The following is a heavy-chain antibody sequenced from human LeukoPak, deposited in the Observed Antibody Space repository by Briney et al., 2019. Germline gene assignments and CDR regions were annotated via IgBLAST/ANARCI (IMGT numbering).Heavy chain of an antibody. J-gene: IGHJ5*02. V-gene: IGHV3-21*01. D-gene: IGHD2-2*01. CDR3: ARSPGYCSSTSCSLDWFDP. CDR1: GFTFSSYS. CDR2: ISSSSSYI. Sequence: GGSLRLSCAASGFTFSSYSMNWVRQAPGKGLEWVSSISSSSSYIYYADSVKGRFTISRDNANNSLYLQMNSLRAEDTAVYYCARSPGYCSSTSCSLDWFDPWGQGTLVTVSS.